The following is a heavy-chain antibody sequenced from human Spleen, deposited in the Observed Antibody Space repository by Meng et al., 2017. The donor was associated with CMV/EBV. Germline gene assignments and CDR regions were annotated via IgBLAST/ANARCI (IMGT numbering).Heavy chain of an antibody. V-gene: IGHV4-34*01. Sequence: ETLSLTCAVYGGSFSGYYWTWIRQPPGKGLEWIGDINHAGTTNYSPSLKSRVTISVDTSKNQFSLKLSSVTAADTAVYYCARVQVVPAAIPYDAFDIWGQGTMVTVSS. CDR2: INHAGTT. D-gene: IGHD2-2*02. J-gene: IGHJ3*02. CDR3: ARVQVVPAAIPYDAFDI. CDR1: GGSFSGYY.